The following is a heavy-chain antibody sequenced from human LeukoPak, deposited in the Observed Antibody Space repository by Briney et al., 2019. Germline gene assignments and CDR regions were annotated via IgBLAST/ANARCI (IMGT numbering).Heavy chain of an antibody. D-gene: IGHD2-8*01. CDR1: GFTFSSYA. J-gene: IGHJ3*02. V-gene: IGHV3-23*01. Sequence: GGSLRLSCAASGFTFSSYAMSWVRQAPGKGLEWVSAISGSGGNTYYADSVKGRFTISRDNSKDTVYLQMNSLRAEDTAVYYCAKNPDNEILYPAGGAFDIWGQGTMVTVSS. CDR2: ISGSGGNT. CDR3: AKNPDNEILYPAGGAFDI.